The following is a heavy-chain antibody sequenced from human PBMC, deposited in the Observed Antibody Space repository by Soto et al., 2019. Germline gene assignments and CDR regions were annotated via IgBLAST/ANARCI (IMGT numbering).Heavy chain of an antibody. J-gene: IGHJ5*02. D-gene: IGHD5-18*01. V-gene: IGHV4-31*03. CDR1: VGSSSSGGYY. CDR3: AREQLWSRGWFDP. Sequence: TLSLNGTVSVGSSSSGGYYWSWILQHPGKGLEWIGYIYYSGSTYYNPSLKSRVTISVDTSKNQFSLKLSSVTAADTAVYYCAREQLWSRGWFDPWGQGTLVTVSS. CDR2: IYYSGST.